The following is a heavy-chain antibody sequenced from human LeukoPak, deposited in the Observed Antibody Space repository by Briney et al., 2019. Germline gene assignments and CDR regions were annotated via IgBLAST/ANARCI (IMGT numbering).Heavy chain of an antibody. J-gene: IGHJ4*02. D-gene: IGHD3-3*01. CDR2: ISAYNGNT. V-gene: IGHV1-18*01. CDR3: AREYGVLRFLEWQIYDY. CDR1: GYTFTSYG. Sequence: ASVKVSCKASGYTFTSYGISWVRQAPGQGLEWMGWISAYNGNTNYAQKLQGRVTMTTDTSTSTAYMELRSLRSDDTAVYYCAREYGVLRFLEWQIYDYWGQGTLVTVSS.